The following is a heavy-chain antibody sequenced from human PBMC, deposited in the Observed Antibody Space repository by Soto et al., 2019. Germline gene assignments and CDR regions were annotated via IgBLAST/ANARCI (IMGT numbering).Heavy chain of an antibody. Sequence: QVRLVQSGAEVKKPGASVKVSCKASGYTFTSYGISWVRQAPGQGLEWIGWISAYNVNTNYAQKLQGRVTMTTDTSTSTAYMELRSLRSDDTAVYYCARAATIFGVAPYDYWGQGTLVTVSS. CDR2: ISAYNVNT. CDR3: ARAATIFGVAPYDY. D-gene: IGHD3-3*01. V-gene: IGHV1-18*01. CDR1: GYTFTSYG. J-gene: IGHJ4*02.